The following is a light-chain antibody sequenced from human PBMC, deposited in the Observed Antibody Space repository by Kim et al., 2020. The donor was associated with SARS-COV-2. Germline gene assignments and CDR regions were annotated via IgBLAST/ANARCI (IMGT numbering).Light chain of an antibody. Sequence: VYPGLRSTLSCRASPTNTNSLAWYQHHPSQPPRLLIYGASTRATDLPARFSGSGSETEFTLTITSLQSEDFAVYFCQQYKDWPLTFGGGTKVDIK. V-gene: IGKV3-15*01. CDR1: PTNTNS. CDR3: QQYKDWPLT. J-gene: IGKJ4*01. CDR2: GAS.